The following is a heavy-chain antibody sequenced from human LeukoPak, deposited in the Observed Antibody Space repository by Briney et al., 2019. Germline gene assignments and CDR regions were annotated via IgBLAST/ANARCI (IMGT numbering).Heavy chain of an antibody. D-gene: IGHD3-22*01. J-gene: IGHJ4*02. CDR2: INPNSGGT. CDR3: ARGGRYYDSSGYPDY. V-gene: IGHV1-2*02. CDR1: GYTFTGYY. Sequence: ASVKVSCKASGYTFTGYYMHWVRQAPGQGLEWMGWINPNSGGTNYAQKFQGRVTMTRDTSISTAYMELSRLRSGDTAVYYCARGGRYYDSSGYPDYWGQGTLVTVSS.